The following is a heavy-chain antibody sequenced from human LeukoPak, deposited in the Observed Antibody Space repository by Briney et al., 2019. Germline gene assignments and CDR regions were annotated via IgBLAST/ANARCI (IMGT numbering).Heavy chain of an antibody. J-gene: IGHJ5*02. CDR2: IIHIFGAA. Sequence: ASVKVSCKASGGTFSSYAISWVRQAPGQGLEWMGGIIHIFGAANYAQKFPGRVTITADVSTSTAYIELSSLRSEDTAVYDCARVPAAMNVWFDPWGQGTLVTVSS. D-gene: IGHD2-2*01. CDR3: ARVPAAMNVWFDP. CDR1: GGTFSSYA. V-gene: IGHV1-69*13.